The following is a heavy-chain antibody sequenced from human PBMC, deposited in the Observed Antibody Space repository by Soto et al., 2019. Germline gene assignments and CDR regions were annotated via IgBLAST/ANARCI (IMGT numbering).Heavy chain of an antibody. CDR2: IYHSGST. D-gene: IGHD3-16*01. CDR1: GGSISSGGYS. J-gene: IGHJ5*02. CDR3: AIYDYQFNWLDP. Sequence: SETLSLTCAVSGGSISSGGYSWSWIRQPPGKGLEWIGYIYHSGSTYYNPSLKSRVTISVDRSKNQFSLKLSSVTAADTAVYYCAIYDYQFNWLDPWGQATLVTVYS. V-gene: IGHV4-30-2*01.